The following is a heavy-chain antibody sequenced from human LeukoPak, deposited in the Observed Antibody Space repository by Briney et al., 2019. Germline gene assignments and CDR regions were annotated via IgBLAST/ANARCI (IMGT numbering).Heavy chain of an antibody. J-gene: IGHJ4*02. CDR1: GFTFSSYG. CDR2: IRYDESNK. V-gene: IGHV3-30*02. D-gene: IGHD4-17*01. CDR3: AKVPDYGDYGDDSDY. Sequence: PGGSLRLSCAASGFTFSSYGMHWVRQAPGKGLEWVAFIRYDESNKYYADPVKGRFTISRDNSKNTLYLQMNSLRAEDTAVYYCAKVPDYGDYGDDSDYWGQGTLVTVSS.